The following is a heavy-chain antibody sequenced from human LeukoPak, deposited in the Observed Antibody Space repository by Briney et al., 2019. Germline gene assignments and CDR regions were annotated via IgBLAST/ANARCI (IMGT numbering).Heavy chain of an antibody. V-gene: IGHV1-2*02. CDR3: ARDYGDVVYDAFDI. J-gene: IGHJ3*02. D-gene: IGHD2-8*02. Sequence: GASVKVSCKASGYTFTGYYMHWVRQAPGQGLEWMGWINPNSGGTNYAQKFQGRVTMTRDTSISTAYMELSRLRSDDTAVYYCARDYGDVVYDAFDIWGQGTMVTVSS. CDR2: INPNSGGT. CDR1: GYTFTGYY.